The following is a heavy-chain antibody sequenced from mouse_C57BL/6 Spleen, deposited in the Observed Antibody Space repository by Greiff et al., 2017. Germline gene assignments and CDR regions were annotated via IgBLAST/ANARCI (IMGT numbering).Heavy chain of an antibody. V-gene: IGHV14-2*01. J-gene: IGHJ4*01. D-gene: IGHD1-1*01. Sequence: VHVKQSGAELVKPGASVKLSCTASGFNIKDYYMHWVKQRTEKGLEWIGRIDPEDGETKYAPKFQGKATITADTSSNTAYLQLSSLTSEDTAFYYCASYYGSSYAMGYWGQGASVTVSS. CDR3: ASYYGSSYAMGY. CDR2: IDPEDGET. CDR1: GFNIKDYY.